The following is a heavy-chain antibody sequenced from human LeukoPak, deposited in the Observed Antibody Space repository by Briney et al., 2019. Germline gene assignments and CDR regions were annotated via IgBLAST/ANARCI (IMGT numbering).Heavy chain of an antibody. CDR3: AKGSYYDSSGSFYFDY. D-gene: IGHD3-22*01. CDR2: ISGSGDNT. CDR1: GFTFSNAW. V-gene: IGHV3-23*01. J-gene: IGHJ4*02. Sequence: GGSLRLSCAASGFTFSNAWMSWVRQAPGKGLEWVSGISGSGDNTYYADSVKSRFTISRDNSKNTLYVQVNSLGTEDTAAYYCAKGSYYDSSGSFYFDYWGQGTLVTVSS.